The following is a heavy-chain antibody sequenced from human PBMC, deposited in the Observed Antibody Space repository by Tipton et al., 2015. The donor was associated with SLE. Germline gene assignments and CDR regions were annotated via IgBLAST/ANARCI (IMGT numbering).Heavy chain of an antibody. D-gene: IGHD3-22*01. CDR3: ARLAHYNSSWYLGV. J-gene: IGHJ4*02. V-gene: IGHV4-34*01. Sequence: GLVKPSETLSLTCAVYRGSFSGYYWSWIRQPPGKGLEWIGEINHTGSTNYNPSLKSRVTMSVDTSKDQFSLKLSSVTAADTAVYYCARLAHYNSSWYLGVWGQGSLVTVSS. CDR2: INHTGST. CDR1: RGSFSGYY.